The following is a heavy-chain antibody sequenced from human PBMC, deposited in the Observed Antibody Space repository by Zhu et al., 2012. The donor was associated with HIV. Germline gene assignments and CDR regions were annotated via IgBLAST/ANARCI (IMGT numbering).Heavy chain of an antibody. CDR1: GFAFSSYA. CDR3: DESSLSLSEGIPVGFGPSSPFDYGRGPRGRPLVHRFLRRRGSRTTSPVPPNPLFPPRSSVYERNLPLNVPFD. J-gene: IGHJ5*02. V-gene: IGHV3-23*01. D-gene: IGHD4-17*01. Sequence: EVQLLESGGGLVQPGGSLRLSCAASGFAFSSYAMSWVRQAPGKGLEWVSAISGSTDGRYYSDSVKGRFTISKDYSRNTLFLQMNSLRAEDTALYYCDESSLSLSEGIPVGFGPSSPFDYGRGPRGRPLVHRFLRRRGSRTTSPVPPNPLFPPRSSVYERNLPLNVPFD. CDR2: ISGSTDGR.